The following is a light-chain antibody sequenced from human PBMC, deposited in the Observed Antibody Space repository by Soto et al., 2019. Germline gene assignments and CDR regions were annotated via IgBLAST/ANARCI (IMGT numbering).Light chain of an antibody. Sequence: DIQMTQSPSTLSASVGDRVTITCRASQSISGWLAWYQQKPGEAPKLLIHDSSSLESGVHSRFDGSGSGTEFTLTISSLQPDDFATYYCQQYHHFPMTFGQGTRLEIK. CDR3: QQYHHFPMT. CDR1: QSISGW. J-gene: IGKJ5*01. V-gene: IGKV1-5*01. CDR2: DSS.